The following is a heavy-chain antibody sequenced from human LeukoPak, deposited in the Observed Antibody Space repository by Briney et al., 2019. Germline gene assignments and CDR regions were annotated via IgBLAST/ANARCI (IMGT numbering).Heavy chain of an antibody. V-gene: IGHV4-39*07. J-gene: IGHJ6*03. CDR3: ARGRSSWALSYYYYYMDV. CDR1: GGSISSSSYY. D-gene: IGHD6-13*01. Sequence: SETLSLTCTVSGGSISSSSYYWSWIRQPPGKGLEWIGEINHSGSTNYNPSLKSRVTISVDTSKNQFSLKLSSVTAADTAVYYCARGRSSWALSYYYYYMDVWGKGTTVTVSS. CDR2: INHSGST.